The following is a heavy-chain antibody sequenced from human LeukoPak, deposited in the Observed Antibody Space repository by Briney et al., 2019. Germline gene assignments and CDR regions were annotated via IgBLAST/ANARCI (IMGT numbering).Heavy chain of an antibody. D-gene: IGHD3-10*01. V-gene: IGHV1-2*02. CDR1: GYIFTDY. CDR3: ARVSPEVRGAPDY. J-gene: IGHJ4*02. Sequence: ASVKVSCKASGYIFTDYMYWVRQAPGQGLEWMGWINPNSGGTNYAQKFQGRVTMTRDTSISTAYMELSRLRSDDTAVYYCARVSPEVRGAPDYWGQGTLVTVSS. CDR2: INPNSGGT.